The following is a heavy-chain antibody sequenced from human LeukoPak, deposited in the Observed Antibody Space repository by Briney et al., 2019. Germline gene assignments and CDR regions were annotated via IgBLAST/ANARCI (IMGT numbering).Heavy chain of an antibody. Sequence: SETLSLTCAVSGYSISSGYYWGWIRQPPGKGLERIGRIYISGSTSYNPSLKSRVTMSVDTSKNQFSLRLSSVTAADTAVYYCATANRYSLYMDVWGKGTTVTVSS. D-gene: IGHD1-14*01. CDR2: IYISGST. J-gene: IGHJ6*03. V-gene: IGHV4-38-2*01. CDR1: GYSISSGYY. CDR3: ATANRYSLYMDV.